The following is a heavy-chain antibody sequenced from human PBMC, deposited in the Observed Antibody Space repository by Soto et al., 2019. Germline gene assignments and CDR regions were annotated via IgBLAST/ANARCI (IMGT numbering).Heavy chain of an antibody. CDR3: ARGNSGAFDI. J-gene: IGHJ3*02. CDR2: MNPLNGDT. Sequence: QVQLVQSGAEVKKPGASVKVSCKASGYTLTTYSMHWVRQAPGQRLEWMGWMNPLNGDTKYSQRFHGRLTIIRDTSASTAYMELSSLRSEDTAIDFFARGNSGAFDIWGQGTMVTVSS. D-gene: IGHD6-19*01. CDR1: GYTLTTYS. V-gene: IGHV1-3*01.